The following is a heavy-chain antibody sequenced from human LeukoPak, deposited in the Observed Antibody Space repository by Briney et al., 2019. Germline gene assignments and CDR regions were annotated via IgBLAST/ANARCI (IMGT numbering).Heavy chain of an antibody. CDR1: GGSISSYY. Sequence: SETLSLTCTVSGGSISSYYWSWIRQPPGKGLEWIGYIYYSGGTNYNPSLKRRVTISVDTSKNQFSLKLSSVTAADTAVYYCARDRAATDLWNYYYGMDVWGQGTTVTVSS. V-gene: IGHV4-59*01. CDR2: IYYSGGT. J-gene: IGHJ6*02. D-gene: IGHD3-3*01. CDR3: ARDRAATDLWNYYYGMDV.